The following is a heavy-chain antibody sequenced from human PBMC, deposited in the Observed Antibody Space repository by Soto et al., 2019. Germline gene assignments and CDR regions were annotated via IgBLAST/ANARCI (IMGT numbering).Heavy chain of an antibody. V-gene: IGHV1-18*01. CDR1: GYTFSNYA. J-gene: IGHJ4*02. CDR2: LDNYSGNT. CDR3: ARGGPTYFDFWKIDY. D-gene: IGHD3-3*01. Sequence: ASVKVSCKASGYTFSNYAISWVRQAPGQGLEWMGWLDNYSGNTNYAQNLQGRVSMTTDTSTSTAYMELRSLRSDDTAVYFCARGGPTYFDFWKIDYWGQGTLVTVSS.